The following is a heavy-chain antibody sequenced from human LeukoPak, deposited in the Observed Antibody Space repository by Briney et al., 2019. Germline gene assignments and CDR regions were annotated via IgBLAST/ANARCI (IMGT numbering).Heavy chain of an antibody. CDR1: GYTFTSYY. D-gene: IGHD3-22*01. J-gene: IGHJ4*02. CDR3: ARVGYDYYDSSGYQYYFDY. Sequence: ASVKVSCKASGYTFTSYYMHWVRQAPGQGLERMGIINPSGGSTSYAQKFQGRVTMTRDTSTSTVYMELSSLRSEDTAVYYCARVGYDYYDSSGYQYYFDYWGQGTLVTVSS. V-gene: IGHV1-46*01. CDR2: INPSGGST.